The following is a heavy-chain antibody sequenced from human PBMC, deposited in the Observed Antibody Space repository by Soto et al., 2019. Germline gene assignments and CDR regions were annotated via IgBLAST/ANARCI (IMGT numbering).Heavy chain of an antibody. CDR3: ARVLLSIAATAVYYGMDV. V-gene: IGHV1-69*13. CDR2: IIPIFGTA. Sequence: GASVKVSCKASGCTFSSYAISCVRQAPGQVLEWMGGIIPIFGTANYAQKFQGRVTITADESTSTAYMELSSLRSEDTAVYYCARVLLSIAATAVYYGMDVWGQGTTVTVSS. CDR1: GCTFSSYA. J-gene: IGHJ6*02. D-gene: IGHD6-6*01.